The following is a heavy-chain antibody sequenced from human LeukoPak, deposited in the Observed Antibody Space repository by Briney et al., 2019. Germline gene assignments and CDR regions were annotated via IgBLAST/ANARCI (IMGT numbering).Heavy chain of an antibody. CDR1: GGPISSGGYY. V-gene: IGHV4-31*03. Sequence: SETLSHTCTVSGGPISSGGYYWSWTRQHPGKGEEGIGYIYYSGRTYFNPSLKRRVNISVHTPKHQFSLMLSSVTDADTAVYYWATDQGNWWFDPWGQGTLVTVSS. D-gene: IGHD1-1*01. J-gene: IGHJ5*02. CDR2: IYYSGRT. CDR3: ATDQGNWWFDP.